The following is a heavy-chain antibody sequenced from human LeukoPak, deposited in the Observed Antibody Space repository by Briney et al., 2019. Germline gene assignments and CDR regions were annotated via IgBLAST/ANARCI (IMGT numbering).Heavy chain of an antibody. Sequence: SETLSLTCSVSGYSITSGYYWGWFRQPPGKGLEWIASISHSGITYYKPSLKSRVTISVDTSKNQFSLKLSSVTAADTAVYYCARHSPGGGYCSGGSCYYFDYWGQGTLVTVSS. D-gene: IGHD2-15*01. J-gene: IGHJ4*02. CDR3: ARHSPGGGYCSGGSCYYFDY. V-gene: IGHV4-38-2*02. CDR2: ISHSGIT. CDR1: GYSITSGYY.